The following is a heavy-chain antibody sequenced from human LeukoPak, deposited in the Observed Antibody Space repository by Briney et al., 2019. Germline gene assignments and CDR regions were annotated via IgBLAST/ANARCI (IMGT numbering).Heavy chain of an antibody. CDR3: VRLTAYSGYVLMGFEY. D-gene: IGHD5-12*01. V-gene: IGHV1-18*01. Sequence: ASVKVSCKASGYTFSNYGITWVRQAPGQGLEWMGWISAYSGKTNSAQKLQGRVSFTTDTSTSTAYMELRSLRFDDTAVYYCVRLTAYSGYVLMGFEYWGQGTLVTVSS. CDR2: ISAYSGKT. CDR1: GYTFSNYG. J-gene: IGHJ4*02.